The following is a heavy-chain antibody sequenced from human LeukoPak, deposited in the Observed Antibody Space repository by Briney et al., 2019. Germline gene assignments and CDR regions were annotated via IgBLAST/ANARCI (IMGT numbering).Heavy chain of an antibody. D-gene: IGHD5-24*01. CDR3: ARGARAGYNLEPFDY. CDR2: VYYSGST. J-gene: IGHJ4*02. CDR1: GGSIGSSSYY. Sequence: PSETLSLTCTVSGGSIGSSSYYWGWIRQPPGKGLEWIGSVYYSGSTYYNPSLKSRVTISVDTSKNQFSLKLSSVTAADTAVYYCARGARAGYNLEPFDYWGQGTLVTVSS. V-gene: IGHV4-39*01.